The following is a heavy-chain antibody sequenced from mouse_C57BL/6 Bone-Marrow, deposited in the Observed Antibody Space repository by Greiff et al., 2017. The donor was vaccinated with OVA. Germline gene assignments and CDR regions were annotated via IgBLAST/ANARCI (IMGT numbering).Heavy chain of an antibody. CDR1: GYSITSGYY. D-gene: IGHD1-1*01. J-gene: IGHJ1*03. CDR3: ARRYYGSRYWYFDV. Sequence: EVKLVESGPGLVKPSQSLSLTCSVTGYSITSGYYWNWIRQFPGNKLEWMGYISYDGSNNYNPSLKNRISITRDTSKNQFFLKLNSVTTEDTATYYCARRYYGSRYWYFDVWGTGTTVTVSS. CDR2: ISYDGSN. V-gene: IGHV3-6*01.